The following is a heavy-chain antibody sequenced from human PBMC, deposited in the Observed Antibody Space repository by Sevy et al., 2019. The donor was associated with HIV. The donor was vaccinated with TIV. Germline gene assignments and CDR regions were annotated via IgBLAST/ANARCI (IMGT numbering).Heavy chain of an antibody. CDR2: INQEGSER. J-gene: IGHJ6*02. CDR1: EFTFKSYW. D-gene: IGHD4-17*01. Sequence: GGSLRLSCVASEFTFKSYWMTWVRQAPGKGLEWVANINQEGSERYYVDSVRGRFTISRDNAKNSMYLQMKTLRAEDPAVYYCATTGAYGDTYPYDYGMDVWGQGTTVTVSS. CDR3: ATTGAYGDTYPYDYGMDV. V-gene: IGHV3-7*03.